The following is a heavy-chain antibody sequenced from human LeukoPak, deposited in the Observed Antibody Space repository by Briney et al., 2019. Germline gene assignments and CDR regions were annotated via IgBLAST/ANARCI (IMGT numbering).Heavy chain of an antibody. V-gene: IGHV1-8*01. CDR2: MNPNSGNT. J-gene: IGHJ5*02. CDR1: GYTFTSYD. Sequence: ASVTVSCKASGYTFTSYDINWVRQATGQGLEWMGWMNPNSGNTGYAQKFQGRVTMTRNTSISTAYMDLSSLRSEDTAVYYCARGVGTYYDFWSGRNWFDPWGQGTLVTVSS. CDR3: ARGVGTYYDFWSGRNWFDP. D-gene: IGHD3-3*01.